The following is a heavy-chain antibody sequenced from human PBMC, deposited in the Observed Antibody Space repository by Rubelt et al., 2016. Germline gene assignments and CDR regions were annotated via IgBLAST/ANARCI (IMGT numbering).Heavy chain of an antibody. V-gene: IGHV4-34*01. Sequence: QVQLQQWGAGLLKPSETLSLTCAVYGGSFSGYYWSWIRQPPGKGLEWIGEINHSGSTNYNPSLKGRVTISVDTSKNQFSLKLSSVTAADTAVYYCARSPVRGVMWGLGCEFDYWGQGTLVTVSS. CDR1: GGSFSGYY. CDR2: INHSGST. D-gene: IGHD3-10*01. CDR3: ARSPVRGVMWGLGCEFDY. J-gene: IGHJ4*02.